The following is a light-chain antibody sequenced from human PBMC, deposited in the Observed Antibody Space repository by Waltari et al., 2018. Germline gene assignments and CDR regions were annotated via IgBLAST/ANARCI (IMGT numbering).Light chain of an antibody. J-gene: IGKJ2*01. CDR3: QQYNNWPPYT. CDR2: GVS. Sequence: EIVMTQSPATLSLSPGVRATLSCRASQSVSSNLAWYQQKPGQAPRLLIYGVSIRVTGIPARFSGSGSGTEFTLTISSLQSEDFAVYYCQQYNNWPPYTFGQGTKLEI. V-gene: IGKV3-15*01. CDR1: QSVSSN.